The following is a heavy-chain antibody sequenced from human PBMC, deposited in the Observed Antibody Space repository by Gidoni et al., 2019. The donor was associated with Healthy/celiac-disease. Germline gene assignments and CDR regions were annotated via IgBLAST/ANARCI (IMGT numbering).Heavy chain of an antibody. J-gene: IGHJ4*02. CDR3: LWVTPLGATDV. Sequence: EVQLVQSGAEVKKHGASLKIPCKGSGYSFTSYWIGWVRPMPGKGLEWMGIIYPGDSDTRYSPSFQGQVTSSAGKSISTAYLQWSSLKASDTSMYYCLWVTPLGATDVWGQGTLVTVSS. CDR1: GYSFTSYW. CDR2: IYPGDSDT. D-gene: IGHD1-26*01. V-gene: IGHV5-51*01.